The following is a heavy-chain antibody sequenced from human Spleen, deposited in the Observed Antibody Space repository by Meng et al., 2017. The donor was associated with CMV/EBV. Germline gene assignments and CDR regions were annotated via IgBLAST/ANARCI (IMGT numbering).Heavy chain of an antibody. CDR3: TPDPYYGAKGGDY. CDR1: AFSLSTSW. D-gene: IGHD3-10*01. CDR2: IKSDGTRT. V-gene: IGHV3-74*01. Sequence: GESLKISCTASAFSLSTSWMHWVRQGPGKGLVWVSCIKSDGTRTIYADSVKGRFTISRDDSKNTAYLQMNSLKTEDTAVYYCTPDPYYGAKGGDYWGQGTLVTVSS. J-gene: IGHJ4*02.